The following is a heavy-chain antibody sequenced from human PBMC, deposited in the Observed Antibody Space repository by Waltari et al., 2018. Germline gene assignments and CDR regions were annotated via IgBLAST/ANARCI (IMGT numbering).Heavy chain of an antibody. CDR2: ISYDGSNK. J-gene: IGHJ4*02. D-gene: IGHD6-19*01. Sequence: QVQLVESGGGVVQPGRSLRLSCAASGFTFSSYAMHWVRQAPGKGLEWVAVISYDGSNKYYADSVKGRFTISRDNSKNTLYLQMNSLRAEDTAVYYCATIAVAGIPWFDYWGQGTLVTVSS. CDR1: GFTFSSYA. CDR3: ATIAVAGIPWFDY. V-gene: IGHV3-30-3*01.